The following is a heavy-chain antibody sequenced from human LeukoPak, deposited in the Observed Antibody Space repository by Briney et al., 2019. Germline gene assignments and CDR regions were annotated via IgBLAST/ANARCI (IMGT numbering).Heavy chain of an antibody. CDR2: ISYDGSNK. CDR3: ARAIYCSSTSCYNYYYYYGMDV. D-gene: IGHD2-2*02. V-gene: IGHV3-30-3*01. J-gene: IGHJ6*02. Sequence: PGGSLRLSCAASGFTFSSYAMSWVRQAPGKGLEWVAVISYDGSNKYYADSVKGRFTISRDNSKNTLYLQMNSLRAEDTAVYYCARAIYCSSTSCYNYYYYYGMDVWGQGTTVTVSS. CDR1: GFTFSSYA.